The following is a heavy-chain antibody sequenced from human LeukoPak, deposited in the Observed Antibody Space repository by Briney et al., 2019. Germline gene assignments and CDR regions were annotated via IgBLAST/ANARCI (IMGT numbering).Heavy chain of an antibody. D-gene: IGHD2-8*01. V-gene: IGHV4-34*01. CDR2: SNPTGST. Sequence: SETLSLTCAVNGGSFSGLYWNWIRQPPGKGLEWIGESNPTGSTNYNPSLKSRVTMSLDTSKNQFSLKLSSVTAAETAVYYCAVGYCTNGVCGGSWGQGTLVTVSS. CDR1: GGSFSGLY. CDR3: AVGYCTNGVCGGS. J-gene: IGHJ5*02.